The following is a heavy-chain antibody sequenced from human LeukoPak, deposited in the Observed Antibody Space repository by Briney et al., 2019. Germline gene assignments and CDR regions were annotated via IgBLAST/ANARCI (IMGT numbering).Heavy chain of an antibody. Sequence: GASVKVSCKASGYTFTSYGISWVRQAPGQGLEWMGWINPNSGVTNYAQNFQGRVTMIRDTSISTAYMELTWLSSDDTAVYYCARERSNGGLRLDFWGQGTLVTASS. CDR1: GYTFTSYG. V-gene: IGHV1-2*02. CDR2: INPNSGVT. CDR3: ARERSNGGLRLDF. D-gene: IGHD3-16*01. J-gene: IGHJ4*02.